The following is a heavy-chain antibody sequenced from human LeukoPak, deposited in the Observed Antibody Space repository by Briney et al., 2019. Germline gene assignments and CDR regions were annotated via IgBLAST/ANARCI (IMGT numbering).Heavy chain of an antibody. D-gene: IGHD3-10*01. CDR3: ARQAGDKVDY. Sequence: GASVKVSCKASGYTFTGYYMHWVRQAPGQGLEWMGWMNPNSGNTGYAQKFQGRVTMTRNTSISTAYMELSSLRSEDTAVYYCARQAGDKVDYWGQGTLVTVSS. CDR1: GYTFTGYY. V-gene: IGHV1-8*02. CDR2: MNPNSGNT. J-gene: IGHJ4*02.